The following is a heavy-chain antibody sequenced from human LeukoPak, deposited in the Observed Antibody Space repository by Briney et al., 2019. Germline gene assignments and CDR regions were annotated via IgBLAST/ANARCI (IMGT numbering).Heavy chain of an antibody. CDR2: ISYDGSNK. CDR1: GFTFSSYD. V-gene: IGHV3-30*18. D-gene: IGHD3-10*01. J-gene: IGHJ4*02. Sequence: GGSLRLSCAASGFTFSSYDMHWVRQAPGKGLEWVAVISYDGSNKYYADSVKGRFTISRDNSKNTLYLQMNSLRAEDTAVYYCAKDGQRYYGSGSYLGWGQGTLVTVSS. CDR3: AKDGQRYYGSGSYLG.